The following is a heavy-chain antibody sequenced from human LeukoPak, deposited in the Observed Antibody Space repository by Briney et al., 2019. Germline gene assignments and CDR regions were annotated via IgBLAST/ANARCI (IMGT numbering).Heavy chain of an antibody. CDR3: AKASAMIVVVSKHFDY. Sequence: PGGSLRLSCAASGFTFSSYAMNWVRQAPGKGLEWVSAISGSGGSTYYADSVKGRFTTSRDNSKNTLYLQMNSLRAEDTAVYYCAKASAMIVVVSKHFDYWGQGTLVTVSS. J-gene: IGHJ4*02. CDR2: ISGSGGST. V-gene: IGHV3-23*01. D-gene: IGHD3-22*01. CDR1: GFTFSSYA.